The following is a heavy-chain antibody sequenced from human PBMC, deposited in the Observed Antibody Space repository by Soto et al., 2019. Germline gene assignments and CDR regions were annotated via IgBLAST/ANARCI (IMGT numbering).Heavy chain of an antibody. V-gene: IGHV3-30*18. CDR2: ISYDGSNK. CDR1: GFTFSTYA. J-gene: IGHJ4*02. Sequence: GGSLRLSCAASGFTFSTYALTWVRQAPGKGLEWVAVISYDGSNKYYADSVKGRFTISRDNSKNTLYLQMNSLRAEDTAVYYCAKNGLLPTNYFDYWGQGTLVTVSS. CDR3: AKNGLLPTNYFDY. D-gene: IGHD2-21*02.